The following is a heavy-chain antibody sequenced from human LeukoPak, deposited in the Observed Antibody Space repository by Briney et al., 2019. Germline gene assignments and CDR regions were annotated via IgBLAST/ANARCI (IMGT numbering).Heavy chain of an antibody. CDR1: GFTFSSCA. Sequence: GGSLRPSCVASGFTFSSCAMSWVRQAPGKGLEWVSAISGSGTSTHYADSVKGRFTISRDNSKNTLYLQMNSLRAEDTAVYYCARDIVVVVAAHFDYWGRGTLVSVSS. J-gene: IGHJ4*02. V-gene: IGHV3-23*01. D-gene: IGHD2-15*01. CDR3: ARDIVVVVAAHFDY. CDR2: ISGSGTST.